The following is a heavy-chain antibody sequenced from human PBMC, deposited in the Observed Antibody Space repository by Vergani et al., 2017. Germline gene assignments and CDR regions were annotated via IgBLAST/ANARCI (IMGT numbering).Heavy chain of an antibody. CDR2: INPNSGGT. Sequence: QVQLVQSGAEVKKPGASVKVSCKASGYTFTGYYMHWVRQAPGQGLEWMGWINPNSGGTNYAQKFQGRVTMTRDTSISTAYMELSRLRSDDTAVYYCVREGWVRGVTDYYYYYMDVWGKGTTVTVSS. V-gene: IGHV1-2*02. J-gene: IGHJ6*03. D-gene: IGHD3-10*01. CDR1: GYTFTGYY. CDR3: VREGWVRGVTDYYYYYMDV.